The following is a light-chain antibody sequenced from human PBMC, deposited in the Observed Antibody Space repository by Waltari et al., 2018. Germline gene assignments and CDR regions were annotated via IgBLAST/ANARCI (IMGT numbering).Light chain of an antibody. CDR1: QNVGSK. Sequence: EIVMTQSPATLSVSPGGRATLSCRASQNVGSKLAWYQQKPGQAPRLLIYGASTRATGIPARFSGSGSGTEFTLTISSLQSEDFAVYYCHQYNNWPRTFGQGTKVEIK. J-gene: IGKJ1*01. CDR3: HQYNNWPRT. V-gene: IGKV3-15*01. CDR2: GAS.